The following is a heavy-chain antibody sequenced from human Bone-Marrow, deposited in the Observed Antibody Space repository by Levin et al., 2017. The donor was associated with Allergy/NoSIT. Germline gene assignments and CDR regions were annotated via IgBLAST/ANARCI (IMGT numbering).Heavy chain of an antibody. V-gene: IGHV3-21*01. J-gene: IGHJ4*02. CDR1: GFSFNIYT. CDR2: ITSSSSNI. D-gene: IGHD6-19*01. Sequence: PGGSLRLSCAASGFSFNIYTMNWVRQAPGKGLEWVSSITSSSSNIYYVDSVKGRFTISRDNAKNSLYLQMNSLRVEDTAVYYCGRSRGSEIWGQGTLVTVSS. CDR3: GRSRGSEI.